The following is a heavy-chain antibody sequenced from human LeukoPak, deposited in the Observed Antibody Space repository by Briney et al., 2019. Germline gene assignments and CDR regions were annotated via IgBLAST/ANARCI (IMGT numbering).Heavy chain of an antibody. V-gene: IGHV3-48*04. J-gene: IGHJ4*02. CDR2: ISSSGSTI. D-gene: IGHD3-10*01. CDR1: GFTFSSYG. Sequence: GGCLRLSCAASGFTFSSYGMHWVRQAPGKGLEWVSYISSSGSTIYYADSVKGRFTISRDNAKNSLYLQMNSLRAEDTAVYYCARDAVYGSGSYADYWGQGTLVTVSS. CDR3: ARDAVYGSGSYADY.